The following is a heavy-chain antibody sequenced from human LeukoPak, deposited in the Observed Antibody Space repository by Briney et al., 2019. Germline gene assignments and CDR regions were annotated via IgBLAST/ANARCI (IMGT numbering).Heavy chain of an antibody. J-gene: IGHJ2*01. V-gene: IGHV4-59*01. Sequence: SETLSLTCTVSGGSISSYYWSWIRQPPGKGLEWIGYIYYSGSTNYNPSLKSRVTISVDTSKNQFSLKLSSVTAADTAVYYCARDGRYSSSWLTDWYFDLWGRGTLVTVSS. CDR1: GGSISSYY. CDR3: ARDGRYSSSWLTDWYFDL. CDR2: IYYSGST. D-gene: IGHD6-13*01.